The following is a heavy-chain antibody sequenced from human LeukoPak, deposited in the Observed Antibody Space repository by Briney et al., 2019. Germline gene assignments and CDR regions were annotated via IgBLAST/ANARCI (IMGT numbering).Heavy chain of an antibody. CDR3: ARGPYSSNWYVDY. J-gene: IGHJ4*02. CDR2: ISRTGNSI. V-gene: IGHV3-48*03. CDR1: GFTLSSYE. D-gene: IGHD6-13*01. Sequence: GGSLRLSCAASGFTLSSYEMNWVHLAPGKGLEWISYISRTGNSIYYADSVKGRFTISRDSAKNSLYLQMNSLRAEDTAVYYCARGPYSSNWYVDYWGQGTLVTVAS.